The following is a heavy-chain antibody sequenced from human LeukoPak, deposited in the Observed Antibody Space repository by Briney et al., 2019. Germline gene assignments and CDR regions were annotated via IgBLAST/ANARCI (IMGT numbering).Heavy chain of an antibody. D-gene: IGHD3-10*01. V-gene: IGHV4-61*02. CDR2: IYNSGST. CDR3: ARQTFGVLYFDS. CDR1: GGSISRGSYY. J-gene: IGHJ4*02. Sequence: SETLSLTCGVSGGSISRGSYYWNWIRQPAGKGLEWMGRIYNSGSTNYNPSLKSRVTISTDMSKNQFSLKLTSVTAADTAVYYCARQTFGVLYFDSWGQGTLAIVSS.